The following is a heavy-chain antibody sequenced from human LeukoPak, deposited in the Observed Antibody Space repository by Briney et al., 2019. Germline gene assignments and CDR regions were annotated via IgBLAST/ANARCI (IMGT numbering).Heavy chain of an antibody. J-gene: IGHJ4*02. V-gene: IGHV3-66*01. D-gene: IGHD3-22*01. Sequence: GGSLRLSCAASGFTVSSNYMSWVRQAPGKGLEWVSVIYSGGSTYYADSVKGRFTISRDNSKNTLYLQMNSLRAEDTAVYYCARDPYYDSSGGGSWGQGTLVTVSS. CDR3: ARDPYYDSSGGGS. CDR1: GFTVSSNY. CDR2: IYSGGST.